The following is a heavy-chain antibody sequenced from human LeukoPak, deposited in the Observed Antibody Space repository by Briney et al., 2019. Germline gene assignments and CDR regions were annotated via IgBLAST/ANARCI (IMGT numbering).Heavy chain of an antibody. CDR2: ISYDGSNK. V-gene: IGHV3-30*18. J-gene: IGHJ4*02. D-gene: IGHD3-22*01. Sequence: PGRSLRLSCAASGFTFSSYGMHWVRQAPGKGLEWGAVISYDGSNKYYADSVKGRFTISRDNSKNTLYLQMNSLRAEDTAVYYCAKNGDSSGYYSVDYWGQGTLVTVSS. CDR3: AKNGDSSGYYSVDY. CDR1: GFTFSSYG.